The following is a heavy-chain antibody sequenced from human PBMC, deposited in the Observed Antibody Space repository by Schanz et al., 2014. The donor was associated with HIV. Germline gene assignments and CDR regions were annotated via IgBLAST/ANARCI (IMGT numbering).Heavy chain of an antibody. CDR3: ARGARYGMDV. V-gene: IGHV1-18*04. CDR1: GHIFTGYL. CDR2: ISAYNGKT. J-gene: IGHJ6*02. Sequence: QVQLVQSGAEVKEPGASVKVSCKPYGHIFTGYLIHWVRQAPGQGLEWMGWISAYNGKTNYARKVQGRVTMTTDTSTTTAYMELRSLRSDDTAVYYCARGARYGMDVWGQGTTVTVSS.